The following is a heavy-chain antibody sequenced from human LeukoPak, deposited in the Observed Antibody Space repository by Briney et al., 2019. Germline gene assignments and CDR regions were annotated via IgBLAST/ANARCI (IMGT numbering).Heavy chain of an antibody. CDR3: ARVPDEYSSRRSRSYYFDH. D-gene: IGHD6-19*01. Sequence: GGSLRLSCAASGFTFSSYEMNWVRQAPGKGLEWVSYISSSGSTIYYADSVKGLFTISRDNAKHSLYLQMNSLRPEHTGVFYCARVPDEYSSRRSRSYYFDHWGQRTLATVSS. J-gene: IGHJ4*02. CDR1: GFTFSSYE. V-gene: IGHV3-48*03. CDR2: ISSSGSTI.